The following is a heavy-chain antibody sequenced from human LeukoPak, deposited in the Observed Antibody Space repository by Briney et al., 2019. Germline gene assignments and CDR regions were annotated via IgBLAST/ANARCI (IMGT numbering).Heavy chain of an antibody. D-gene: IGHD6-19*01. Sequence: GGSLRLSCAASGLTFDVYAVHWVRQAPGEGLGWVSGITWSNGEIAYADSVKGRFTISRDNAKNSLYLQMNSLRTEDTAVYYCAKSLRNGSGWASDYWGQGTLVTVSS. V-gene: IGHV3-9*01. J-gene: IGHJ4*02. CDR3: AKSLRNGSGWASDY. CDR2: ITWSNGEI. CDR1: GLTFDVYA.